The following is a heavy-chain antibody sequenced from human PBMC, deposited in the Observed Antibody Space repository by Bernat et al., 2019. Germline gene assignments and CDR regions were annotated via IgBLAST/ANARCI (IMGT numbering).Heavy chain of an antibody. V-gene: IGHV3-30-3*01. Sequence: QVQLVESGGGVVQPGRSLRLSCAASGFTFSSYAMHWVRQAPGTGLEWVAVISYDGSNKYYADSVKGRFTISRDNSKNTLYLQMNSLRAEDTAVYYCARDGYDSSGYYPDPIDYWGQGTLVTVSS. D-gene: IGHD3-22*01. CDR2: ISYDGSNK. CDR3: ARDGYDSSGYYPDPIDY. J-gene: IGHJ4*02. CDR1: GFTFSSYA.